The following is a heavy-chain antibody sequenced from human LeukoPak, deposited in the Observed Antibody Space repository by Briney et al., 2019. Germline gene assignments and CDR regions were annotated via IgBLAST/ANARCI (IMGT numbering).Heavy chain of an antibody. V-gene: IGHV3-30-3*01. CDR2: ISYDGSNK. CDR3: ARSGGPYSYAQYYYMDV. CDR1: GFTFSSYA. Sequence: GGSLRLSCAASGFTFSSYAMHWVRQAPGKGLEWVAVISYDGSNKYYADSVKGRFTISRDNSKNTLYLQMNSLRAEDTAVYYCARSGGPYSYAQYYYMDVWGKGTTVTVSS. J-gene: IGHJ6*03. D-gene: IGHD5-18*01.